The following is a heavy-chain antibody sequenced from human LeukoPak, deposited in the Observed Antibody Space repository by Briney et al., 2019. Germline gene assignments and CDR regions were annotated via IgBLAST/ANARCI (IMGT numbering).Heavy chain of an antibody. V-gene: IGHV4-59*01. CDR2: IFYSAST. Sequence: SETLSLTCTVSGGSIDSYYWTWIRQPPGKGMEWIAYIFYSASTNYNPSLKSRTTITVDTSKNQFSLKLRSVTAADMAVYYCARGRTSGGYPHFDSWGQGIQVTVSS. D-gene: IGHD6-19*01. J-gene: IGHJ4*02. CDR3: ARGRTSGGYPHFDS. CDR1: GGSIDSYY.